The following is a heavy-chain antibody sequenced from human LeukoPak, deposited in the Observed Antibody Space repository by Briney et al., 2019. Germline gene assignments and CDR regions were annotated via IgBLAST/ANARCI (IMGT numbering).Heavy chain of an antibody. D-gene: IGHD6-19*01. Sequence: PSETLSLTCTVSGGSVSTGTYYWSWIRQPPGKGLEWIAYIYYSGGTNYNPSLKSRVTISVDTSKNQFSLRLSSVTAADTAVYYCARHLRAVAGGRYFDYWGQGTLVTVSS. CDR1: GGSVSTGTYY. CDR3: ARHLRAVAGGRYFDY. V-gene: IGHV4-61*01. CDR2: IYYSGGT. J-gene: IGHJ4*02.